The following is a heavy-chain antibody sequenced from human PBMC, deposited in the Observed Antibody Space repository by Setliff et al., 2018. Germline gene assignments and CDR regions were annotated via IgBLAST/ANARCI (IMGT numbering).Heavy chain of an antibody. CDR2: IRSKSDSYAT. CDR3: ARRVGFDY. Sequence: GGSLRLSCAASGFTFSGSAMYWVRQASGKGLEWVGRIRSKSDSYATIYAASVRGRFTISRDDSKNTAYLQMNSLRAEDTAVYYCARRVGFDYWGQGTLVTVSS. CDR1: GFTFSGSA. V-gene: IGHV3-73*01. J-gene: IGHJ4*02. D-gene: IGHD1-26*01.